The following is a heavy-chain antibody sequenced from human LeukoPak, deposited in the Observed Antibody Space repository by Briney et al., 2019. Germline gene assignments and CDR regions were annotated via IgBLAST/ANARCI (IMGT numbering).Heavy chain of an antibody. Sequence: GGSLRLSCAASGFTFSSYWMSWVRQAPGKGLEWVANIKQDGSEKYYVDSVKGRFTISRDNAKNSLYLQMNSLRAEDTAVYYCAKDLGGYDSSGYYPYYFDYWGQGTLVTVSS. CDR1: GFTFSSYW. D-gene: IGHD3-22*01. J-gene: IGHJ4*02. V-gene: IGHV3-7*03. CDR2: IKQDGSEK. CDR3: AKDLGGYDSSGYYPYYFDY.